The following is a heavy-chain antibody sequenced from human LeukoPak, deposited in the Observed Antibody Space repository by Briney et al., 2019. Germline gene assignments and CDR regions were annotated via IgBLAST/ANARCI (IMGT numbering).Heavy chain of an antibody. Sequence: GGSLRLSCAASGFIFSNFAMSWVRQAPGKGLEWVSSVSSSGFSTHYTDSVKGRVTISRDNSKNTLYLQMNSLRAEDTAVYYCARAWYYGSGSIFDYWGQGTLVTVSS. CDR1: GFIFSNFA. CDR3: ARAWYYGSGSIFDY. CDR2: VSSSGFST. D-gene: IGHD3-10*01. J-gene: IGHJ4*02. V-gene: IGHV3-23*01.